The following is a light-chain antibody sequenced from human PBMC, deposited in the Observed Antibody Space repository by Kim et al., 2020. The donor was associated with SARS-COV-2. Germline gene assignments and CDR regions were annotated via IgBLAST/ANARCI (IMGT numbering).Light chain of an antibody. CDR1: SSDVSYFNY. CDR3: SSYASRSTLV. CDR2: DVS. J-gene: IGLJ3*02. Sequence: GRSISISCTGTSSDVSYFNYVSWCQQHPGKAPKLILYDVSSRPSGVPNRFSGSKSGNTASLTVSGLQAEDEADYYCSSYASRSTLVFGGGTQLTVL. V-gene: IGLV2-14*03.